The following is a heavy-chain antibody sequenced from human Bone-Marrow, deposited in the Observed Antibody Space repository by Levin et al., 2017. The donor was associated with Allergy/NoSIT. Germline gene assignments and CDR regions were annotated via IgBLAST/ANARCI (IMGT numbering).Heavy chain of an antibody. D-gene: IGHD2-21*01. CDR2: IRRRAFTGTT. CDR3: SRLGGDRAAIEYHLFNFSFDV. V-gene: IGHV3-49*03. J-gene: IGHJ6*02. CDR1: GFRFGDFA. Sequence: SCAGSGFRFGDFALSWFRQTPGKGLEWVGFIRRRAFTGTTGYAASVTGRFTISRDDSKSIAYLQMNSLKIEDTGGYYCSRLGGDRAAIEYHLFNFSFDVWGQGTTVIVSS.